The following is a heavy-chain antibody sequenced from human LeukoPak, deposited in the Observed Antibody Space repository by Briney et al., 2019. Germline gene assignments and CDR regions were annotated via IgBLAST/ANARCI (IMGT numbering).Heavy chain of an antibody. V-gene: IGHV1-18*01. CDR3: ARGIIGYYFDY. Sequence: ASVKVSCKTSGYTFTIYGISWVRQAPGQGLEWMGLISAYGNTNYAQNLQGRVTMTTDTSTSTAYLELRSLRSDDTAVYYCARGIIGYYFDYWGQGTLVTVSS. J-gene: IGHJ4*02. CDR2: ISAYGNT. D-gene: IGHD2-15*01. CDR1: GYTFTIYG.